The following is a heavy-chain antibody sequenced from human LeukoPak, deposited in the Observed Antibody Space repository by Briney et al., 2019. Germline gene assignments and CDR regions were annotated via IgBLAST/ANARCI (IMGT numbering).Heavy chain of an antibody. D-gene: IGHD3-22*01. Sequence: PGGSLRLSCAASGFTFSSYSMNWVRQAPGKGLEWVSYISSSSSTLYYADSVKGRFTISRDNAKNSLYLQMNSLRAEDTAVYYCARSYYYYDSSALDYWGQRTLVTVSS. CDR3: ARSYYYYDSSALDY. V-gene: IGHV3-48*01. CDR1: GFTFSSYS. CDR2: ISSSSSTL. J-gene: IGHJ4*02.